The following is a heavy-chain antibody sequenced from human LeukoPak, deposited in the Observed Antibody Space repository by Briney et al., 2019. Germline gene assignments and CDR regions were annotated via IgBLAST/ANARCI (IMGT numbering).Heavy chain of an antibody. CDR1: GGSISSSNW. CDR2: IYHSGST. D-gene: IGHD4-17*01. V-gene: IGHV4-4*02. Sequence: SGTLSLTCAVSGGSISSSNWWSWVRQPPGKGLEWIGEIYHSGSTNYNPSLKSRVTISVDKSKNQFSLKLSSVTAADTAVYYCARDLKHDYGDSKFDYWGQGTLVTVSS. CDR3: ARDLKHDYGDSKFDY. J-gene: IGHJ4*02.